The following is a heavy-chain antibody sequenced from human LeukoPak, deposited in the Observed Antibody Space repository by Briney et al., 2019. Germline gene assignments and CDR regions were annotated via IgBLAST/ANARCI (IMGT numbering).Heavy chain of an antibody. CDR1: GYTFTSYG. V-gene: IGHV1-69*13. Sequence: GASVKVSCKASGYTFTSYGITWVRQAPGQGLEWMGGIIPIFGTANYAQKFQGRVTITADESTSTAYMELSSLRSGDTAVYYCARGPRAAAGTPSYWGQGTLVTVSS. J-gene: IGHJ4*02. CDR3: ARGPRAAAGTPSY. CDR2: IIPIFGTA. D-gene: IGHD6-13*01.